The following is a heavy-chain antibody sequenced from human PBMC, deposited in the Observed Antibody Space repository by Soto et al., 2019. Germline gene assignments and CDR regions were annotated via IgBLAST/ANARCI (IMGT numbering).Heavy chain of an antibody. CDR1: GFTFRNYG. J-gene: IGHJ3*01. CDR3: ARDQLYYNDISGRPLNAFDV. CDR2: IGIGSSTK. V-gene: IGHV3-48*01. Sequence: PGGSLRLSCAASGFTFRNYGMNWVRQAPGKGLEWVSYIGIGSSTKYYADSVKGRFTISRDNAKNSLYLQMNSLRAEDTAVYYCARDQLYYNDISGRPLNAFDVSGQETMVTVS. D-gene: IGHD3-22*01.